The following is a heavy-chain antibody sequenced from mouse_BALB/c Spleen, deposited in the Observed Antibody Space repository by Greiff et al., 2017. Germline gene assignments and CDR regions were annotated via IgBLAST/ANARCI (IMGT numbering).Heavy chain of an antibody. CDR3: AREHHSSGYASMDY. V-gene: IGHV1-4*02. CDR1: GYTFTSYT. D-gene: IGHD3-1*01. J-gene: IGHJ4*01. CDR2: INPSSGYT. Sequence: VQLQQSAAELARPGASVKMSCKASGYTFTSYTMHWVKQRPGQGLEWIGYINPSSGYTEYNQKFKDKTTLTADKSSSTAYMQLSSLTSEDSAVYYCAREHHSSGYASMDYWGQGTSVTVSS.